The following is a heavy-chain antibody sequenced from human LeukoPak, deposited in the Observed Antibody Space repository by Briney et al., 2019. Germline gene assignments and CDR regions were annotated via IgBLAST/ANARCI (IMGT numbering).Heavy chain of an antibody. CDR1: GGSISSSSYY. CDR2: SYYSEST. J-gene: IGHJ3*02. CDR3: ARYLLRYFDWLFLDAFDI. V-gene: IGHV4-39*02. Sequence: SETLSLTCTVSGGSISSSSYYWGWIRQPPGKGLEWIESSYYSESTYYNPSLKSRVTRSLDKCQTHFSLRLSSVTAAATAVYYCARYLLRYFDWLFLDAFDIWGQGTMVTVSS. D-gene: IGHD3-9*01.